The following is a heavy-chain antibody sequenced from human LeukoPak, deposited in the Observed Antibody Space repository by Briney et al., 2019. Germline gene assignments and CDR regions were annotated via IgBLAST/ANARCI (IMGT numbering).Heavy chain of an antibody. D-gene: IGHD6-19*01. CDR2: ISWDGGST. CDR3: AKDRSTVAGTGYYYMDV. Sequence: AASVKVSCKASGFTFDDYTMHWVRQAPGKGLEWVSLISWDGGSTYYADSVKGRFTISRDNSKNSLYLQMNSLRTEDTALYYCAKDRSTVAGTGYYYMDVWGKGTTVTISS. J-gene: IGHJ6*03. CDR1: GFTFDDYT. V-gene: IGHV3-43*01.